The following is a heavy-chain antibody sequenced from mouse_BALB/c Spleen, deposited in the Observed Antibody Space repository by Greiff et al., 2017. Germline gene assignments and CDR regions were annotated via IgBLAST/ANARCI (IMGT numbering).Heavy chain of an antibody. V-gene: IGHV1S81*02. CDR2: INPSNGRT. CDR1: GYTFTSYW. Sequence: QVQLQQPGAELVKPGASVKLSCKASGYTFTSYWMHWVKQRPGQGLEWIGEINPSNGRTNYNEKFKSKATLTVDKSSSTAYMQLSSLTSEDSAVYYCARSANWHDLDDGGQGTTLTVSS. J-gene: IGHJ2*01. D-gene: IGHD4-1*01. CDR3: ARSANWHDLDD.